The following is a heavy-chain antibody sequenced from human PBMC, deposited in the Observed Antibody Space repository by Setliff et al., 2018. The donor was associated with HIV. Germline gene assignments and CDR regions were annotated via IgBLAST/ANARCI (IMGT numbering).Heavy chain of an antibody. V-gene: IGHV1-69*06. Sequence: SVKVSCKASGGSFNILGFTWVRQAPGQGLEWVGGIIPVVDAPIYAQRFQGRVVITADKSTGTAYMQLSSLKFEDTAVYYCATRPPGVHGFSIWGQGIMVTVSS. D-gene: IGHD3-10*01. CDR2: IIPVVDAP. CDR1: GGSFNILG. CDR3: ATRPPGVHGFSI. J-gene: IGHJ3*02.